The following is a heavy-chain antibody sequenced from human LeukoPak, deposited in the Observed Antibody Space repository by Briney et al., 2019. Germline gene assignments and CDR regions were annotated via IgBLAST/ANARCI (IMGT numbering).Heavy chain of an antibody. V-gene: IGHV4-34*01. CDR3: ARGSRMSSGYYRGQFDY. CDR2: INHSGST. CDR1: GGSFSGYY. D-gene: IGHD3-22*01. J-gene: IGHJ4*02. Sequence: PSETLSLTCAVYGGSFSGYYWSWIRQPPGKGLERIGEINHSGSTNYNPSLKSRVTISVDTSKNQFSLKLSSVTAADTAVYYCARGSRMSSGYYRGQFDYWGQGTLVTVSS.